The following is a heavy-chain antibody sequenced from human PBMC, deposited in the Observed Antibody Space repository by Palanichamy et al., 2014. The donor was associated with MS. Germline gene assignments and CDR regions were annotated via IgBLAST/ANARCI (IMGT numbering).Heavy chain of an antibody. D-gene: IGHD3/OR15-3a*01. J-gene: IGHJ4*02. CDR2: ISHDGSTK. CDR3: AKGTVPDY. CDR1: GFMFRTHD. Sequence: QMHLVEPGGGVVQPGRSLRLSCVGSGFMFRTHDTHWVRQSPGKGLEWVALISHDGSTKQFADYVKGRFTISRDDSKRTLFLQMDSLKTEDTGMYYCAKGTVPDYWGQGTLVTISS. V-gene: IGHV3-30*18.